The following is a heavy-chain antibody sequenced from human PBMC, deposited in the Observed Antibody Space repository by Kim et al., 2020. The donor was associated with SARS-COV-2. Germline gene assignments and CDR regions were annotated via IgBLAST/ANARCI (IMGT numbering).Heavy chain of an antibody. CDR3: AAGLKHYYYYMDV. J-gene: IGHJ6*03. CDR1: EFTISSYE. CDR2: ISGSGSMI. D-gene: IGHD6-13*01. Sequence: GGSLRRSCAASEFTISSYEMNWVRQFPGKGLEWVSYISGSGSMIYYADSVKGRFTISRDDAKNALYLQMNSLRAEDTAVYYCAAGLKHYYYYMDVWGKGTTVTVSS. V-gene: IGHV3-48*03.